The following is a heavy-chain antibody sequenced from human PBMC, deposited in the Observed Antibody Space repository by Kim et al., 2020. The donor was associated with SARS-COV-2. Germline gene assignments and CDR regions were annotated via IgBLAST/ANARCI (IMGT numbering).Heavy chain of an antibody. CDR3: AKAENGAWQNFVY. Sequence: YNTDSVQGRFSISRDKSKNALYLQMNSLAAGDTAVFYCAKAENGAWQNFVYWSQGTLVTVST. J-gene: IGHJ4*02. V-gene: IGHV3-30*07.